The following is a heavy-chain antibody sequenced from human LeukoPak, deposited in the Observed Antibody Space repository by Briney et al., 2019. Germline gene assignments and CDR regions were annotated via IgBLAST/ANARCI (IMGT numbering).Heavy chain of an antibody. Sequence: PSQTLSLTCTVSGGSISSGGYYWSWIRQPPGKGLEWIGYIYHSGSTYYNPSLKSRVTISVDRSKSQFSLQLSSVTAADTAVYYCARGVRGMYNWFDPWGREPCSPSPQ. D-gene: IGHD3-10*01. CDR2: IYHSGST. CDR3: ARGVRGMYNWFDP. V-gene: IGHV4-30-2*01. CDR1: GGSISSGGYY. J-gene: IGHJ5*02.